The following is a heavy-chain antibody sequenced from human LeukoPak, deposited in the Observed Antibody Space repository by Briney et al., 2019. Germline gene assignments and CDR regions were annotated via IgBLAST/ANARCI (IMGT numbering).Heavy chain of an antibody. D-gene: IGHD6-19*01. CDR3: ARVLLGVADYWFDP. V-gene: IGHV4-61*02. Sequence: NPSQTLSLTCTVSGGSISSGSYYWSWIQQPAGKGLEWIGRIYTSGSTNYNPSLKSRVTISVDTSKNQFSLKLSSVTAADTAVYYCARVLLGVADYWFDPWGQGTLVTVSS. J-gene: IGHJ5*02. CDR2: IYTSGST. CDR1: GGSISSGSYY.